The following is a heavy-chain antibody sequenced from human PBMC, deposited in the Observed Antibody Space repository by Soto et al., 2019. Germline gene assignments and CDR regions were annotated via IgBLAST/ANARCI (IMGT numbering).Heavy chain of an antibody. CDR3: ARDRVAGIWGDAFDI. J-gene: IGHJ3*02. D-gene: IGHD3-16*01. V-gene: IGHV1-18*04. CDR2: INPYNANT. CDR1: GYTFTNHG. Sequence: ASVKVSCKPSGYTFTNHGINWVRQAPGQGLEWMGWINPYNANTNYAQKLQGRATMTTDTSTSTAYMDLRSLTSDDTAVYYCARDRVAGIWGDAFDIWGQGTMVTVSS.